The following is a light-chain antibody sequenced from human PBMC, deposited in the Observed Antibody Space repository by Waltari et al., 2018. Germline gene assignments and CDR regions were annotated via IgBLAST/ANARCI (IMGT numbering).Light chain of an antibody. CDR1: QSVSRA. J-gene: IGKJ1*01. CDR2: GAS. CDR3: QHYLRLPVT. Sequence: EIVLTQSPATLSLPLGERATVSCTTSQSVSRALALYQQKPGQAPRLLIYGASTSATGIPDRFMGSGSGTDFSLTISRLEPDDFAVYYCQHYLRLPVTFGQGTTVEI. V-gene: IGKV3-20*01.